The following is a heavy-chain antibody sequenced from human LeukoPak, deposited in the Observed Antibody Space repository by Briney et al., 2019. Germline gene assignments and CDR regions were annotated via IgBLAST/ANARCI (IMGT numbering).Heavy chain of an antibody. CDR1: GGSISSGSYY. J-gene: IGHJ4*02. Sequence: PSQTLSLTCTVSGGSISSGSYYWSWIRQPAGKGPEWIGRIYTSGSTNYNPSLKSRVTISVDTSKNQFSLKLSSVTAADTAVYYCARGMGYCSGGSCLGYYFDYWGQGTLVTVSS. CDR3: ARGMGYCSGGSCLGYYFDY. V-gene: IGHV4-61*02. CDR2: IYTSGST. D-gene: IGHD2-15*01.